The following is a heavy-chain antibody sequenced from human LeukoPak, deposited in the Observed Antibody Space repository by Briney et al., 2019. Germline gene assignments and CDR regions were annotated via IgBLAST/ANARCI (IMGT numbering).Heavy chain of an antibody. Sequence: ASVKVSCKASGYTFTSYDINWVRQATGQGLEWMGWMNPNSGNTGYAQKFQGRVTITRNTSISTAYMELSSLRSEDTAVYYCARVGELLWFGESLYYFDYWGQGTLVTVSS. CDR2: MNPNSGNT. J-gene: IGHJ4*02. CDR3: ARVGELLWFGESLYYFDY. V-gene: IGHV1-8*03. D-gene: IGHD3-10*01. CDR1: GYTFTSYD.